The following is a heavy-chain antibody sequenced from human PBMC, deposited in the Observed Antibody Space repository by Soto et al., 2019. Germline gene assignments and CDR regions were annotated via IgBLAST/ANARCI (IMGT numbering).Heavy chain of an antibody. Sequence: EASVKVSCKASGYTFTSYGIIWVRQAPGQGLEWMGWISAYNGNTNYAQKLQGRVTMTTDTSTSTAYMELRSLRSDDTAVYYCARDSAPYYYGSGSYHDAFDIWGQGTMVTVSS. CDR2: ISAYNGNT. D-gene: IGHD3-10*01. CDR1: GYTFTSYG. J-gene: IGHJ3*02. CDR3: ARDSAPYYYGSGSYHDAFDI. V-gene: IGHV1-18*01.